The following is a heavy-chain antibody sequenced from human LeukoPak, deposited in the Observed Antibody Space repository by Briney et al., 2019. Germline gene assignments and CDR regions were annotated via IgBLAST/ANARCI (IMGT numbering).Heavy chain of an antibody. CDR1: EFTFSTYS. Sequence: PGGSLRLSCAASEFTFSTYSMNWVRQAPGKGLEWVSSISSSSSYIYYADSAKGRFTISRDNAKNSLYLQMNSLRAEDTAVYYCARGENNYGYYYFDYWGQGTLVTVSS. V-gene: IGHV3-21*01. CDR3: ARGENNYGYYYFDY. D-gene: IGHD5-18*01. J-gene: IGHJ4*02. CDR2: ISSSSSYI.